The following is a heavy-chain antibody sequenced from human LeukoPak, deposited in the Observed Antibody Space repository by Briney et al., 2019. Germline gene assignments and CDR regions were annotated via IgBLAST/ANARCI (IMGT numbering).Heavy chain of an antibody. J-gene: IGHJ6*02. D-gene: IGHD3-10*01. V-gene: IGHV3-23*01. CDR2: ISASVGNT. CDR1: GFTFTSYS. Sequence: PGGALRLSCAASGFTFTSYSMTWVRQAPGKGLEWVSAISASVGNTYSADSVEGRFTISRDNSKNTVYLQMNSLTAEDTAVYYCAKDREVRGYYGLDVWGQGTTVTVSS. CDR3: AKDREVRGYYGLDV.